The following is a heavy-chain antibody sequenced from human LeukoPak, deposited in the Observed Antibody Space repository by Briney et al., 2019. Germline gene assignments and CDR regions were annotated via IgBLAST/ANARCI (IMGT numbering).Heavy chain of an antibody. CDR1: GFTFSSYG. CDR3: VREILVGNYGMDV. J-gene: IGHJ6*02. CDR2: IWYDGSNK. Sequence: GGSLRLSCAASGFTFSSYGMHWVRQAPGKGLEWVAVIWYDGSNKYYADSVKGRFTISRDNAKNTLYLEMNSLRVEDTAVYYCVREILVGNYGMDVWGQGTTVTVSS. D-gene: IGHD2-2*01. V-gene: IGHV3-33*01.